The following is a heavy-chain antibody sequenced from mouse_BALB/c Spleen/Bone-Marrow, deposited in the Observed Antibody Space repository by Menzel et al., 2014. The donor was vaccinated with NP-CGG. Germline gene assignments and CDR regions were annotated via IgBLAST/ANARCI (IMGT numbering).Heavy chain of an antibody. CDR1: GFTFSSSI. J-gene: IGHJ2*01. CDR2: ISTGGTYT. CDR3: SRGYGNCFGY. Sequence: EVKLQESGGGLVKPGGSLKLSCSASGFTFSSSIMSWVRQTPEKRLEWVATISTGGTYTYYPDSVKGRFTISRDNAKNTLYLQMSSLKSEDTAMYYCSRGYGNCFGYWGQGTTLTVSS. V-gene: IGHV5-6-4*01. D-gene: IGHD2-10*02.